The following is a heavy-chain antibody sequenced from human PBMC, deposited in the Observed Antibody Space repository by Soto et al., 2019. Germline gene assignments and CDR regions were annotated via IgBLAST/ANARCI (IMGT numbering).Heavy chain of an antibody. D-gene: IGHD6-13*01. CDR2: INPRSGSI. V-gene: IGHV1-2*02. J-gene: IGHJ6*02. CDR1: GYTFTGYY. Sequence: ASVKVSCKASGYTFTGYYMHWVRQAPGQGLEWMGWINPRSGSIKHAQKFQGRVTMTRDTSISITYMELSRQRFDDTAVYYCARAGIAATGSGEFALDVWGQGTTVTVSS. CDR3: ARAGIAATGSGEFALDV.